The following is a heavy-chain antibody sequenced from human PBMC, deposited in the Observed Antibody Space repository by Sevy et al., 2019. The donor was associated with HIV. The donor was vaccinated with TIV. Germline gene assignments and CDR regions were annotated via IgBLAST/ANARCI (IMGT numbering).Heavy chain of an antibody. CDR3: TSRSERLLEWLPTKFDC. D-gene: IGHD3-3*01. V-gene: IGHV3-49*04. CDR2: IRSKAYGGTT. Sequence: QLGGSLRLSCTASGFTFGDYAMSWVRQAPGKGLEWVGFIRSKAYGGTTEYAASVKGRFTSSRDDSKSIAYLQMNSLKTEDTAVYYCTSRSERLLEWLPTKFDCWGQGTLVTVSS. J-gene: IGHJ4*02. CDR1: GFTFGDYA.